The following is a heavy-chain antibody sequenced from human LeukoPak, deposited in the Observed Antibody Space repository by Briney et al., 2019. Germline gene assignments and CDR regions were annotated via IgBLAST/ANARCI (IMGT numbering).Heavy chain of an antibody. CDR3: AKDRDGGSYFDY. CDR1: GFTFSSYA. J-gene: IGHJ4*02. V-gene: IGHV3-23*01. Sequence: GGSLRLSCAASGFTFSSYAMSWVRQAPGKGLEWVSAISGSGGSTYYADSVKGRFTISRDNSKNTLYLQMNSLRAEDAAVYYCAKDRDGGSYFDYWARGTLSTVSS. D-gene: IGHD3-16*01. CDR2: ISGSGGST.